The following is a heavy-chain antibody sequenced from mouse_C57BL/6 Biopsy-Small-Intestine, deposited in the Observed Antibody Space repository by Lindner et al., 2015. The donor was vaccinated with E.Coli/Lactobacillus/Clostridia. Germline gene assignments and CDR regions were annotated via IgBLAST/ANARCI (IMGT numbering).Heavy chain of an antibody. D-gene: IGHD3-1*01. CDR3: ARQLGLDAMDY. Sequence: VQLQESGPELVKPGASVKMSCKASGYTFTDYYINWVKQRPGQGLEWIGWIYPRRGNTKYNGKFKGKATLTVDTSSSTAYMQLSSLTSEDSAVYFCARQLGLDAMDYWGQGTSVTVSS. V-gene: IGHV1-84*01. J-gene: IGHJ4*01. CDR1: GYTFTDYY. CDR2: IYPRRGNT.